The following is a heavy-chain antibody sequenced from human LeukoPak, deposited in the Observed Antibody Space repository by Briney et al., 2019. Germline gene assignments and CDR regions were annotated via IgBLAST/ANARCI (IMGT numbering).Heavy chain of an antibody. J-gene: IGHJ6*03. CDR3: ARGDTIFGVVMGGNYYYYYMDV. V-gene: IGHV1-2*02. CDR1: GYTFTGYY. CDR2: INPNSGGT. Sequence: GASVKVSCKASGYTFTGYYMHWVRQAPGQGLGWMGWINPNSGGTNYAQKFQGRVTMTRDTSIRTAYMELSRLRSDDTAVYYCARGDTIFGVVMGGNYYYYYMDVWGKGTTVTVSS. D-gene: IGHD3-3*01.